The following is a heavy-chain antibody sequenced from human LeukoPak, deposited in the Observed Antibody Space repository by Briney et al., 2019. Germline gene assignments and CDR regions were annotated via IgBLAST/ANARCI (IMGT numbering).Heavy chain of an antibody. Sequence: SVKVSCKASGGTFSSYAISWVRQAPGQGLEWMGRIIPILGIANYAQKFQGRVTITADKSTSTAYMELSSLRSEDTAVYYCASMVTKRNTAMVLNYFDYWGQGTLVTVSS. D-gene: IGHD5-18*01. CDR2: IIPILGIA. V-gene: IGHV1-69*04. CDR1: GGTFSSYA. J-gene: IGHJ4*02. CDR3: ASMVTKRNTAMVLNYFDY.